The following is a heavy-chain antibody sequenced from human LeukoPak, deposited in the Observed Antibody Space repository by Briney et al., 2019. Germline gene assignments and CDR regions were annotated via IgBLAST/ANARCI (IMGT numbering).Heavy chain of an antibody. Sequence: PGGSLRLSCAASGFTFSSYAMSWVRQAPGKRLEWVSAISGSGGSTYYADSVKGRFTISRDNSKNTLYLQMNSLRAEDTAVYYCAKDVQLAATVVTPDAFDIWGQGTMVTVSS. J-gene: IGHJ3*02. D-gene: IGHD4-23*01. V-gene: IGHV3-23*01. CDR3: AKDVQLAATVVTPDAFDI. CDR2: ISGSGGST. CDR1: GFTFSSYA.